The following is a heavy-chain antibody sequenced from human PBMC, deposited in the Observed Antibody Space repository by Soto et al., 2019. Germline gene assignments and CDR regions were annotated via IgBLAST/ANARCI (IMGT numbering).Heavy chain of an antibody. V-gene: IGHV3-15*07. CDR2: IKSKTNGGTT. CDR1: GFTFTNAW. Sequence: EVQLVESGGGLVEPGGSLRLSCAASGFTFTNAWLNWVRQAPGKGLEWVGRIKSKTNGGTTDYAAPVKGRFTISRDDSENTVSLQMNTLKTEDTAVYYCAADLPDWGAYAFDYWGQGTLVSVSS. CDR3: AADLPDWGAYAFDY. D-gene: IGHD3-16*01. J-gene: IGHJ4*02.